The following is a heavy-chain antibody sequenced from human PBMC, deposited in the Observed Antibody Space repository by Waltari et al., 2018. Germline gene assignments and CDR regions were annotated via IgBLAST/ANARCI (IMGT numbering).Heavy chain of an antibody. J-gene: IGHJ5*02. CDR2: MNPNSGNT. D-gene: IGHD2-15*01. Sequence: QVQLVQSGAEVKKPGASVKVSCKASGYTFTSYDINWVRQATGQGLEVMGWMNPNSGNTGYAQKFQGRVTITRNTSISTAYMGLSSLRSEDTAVYYCSRGGCSGGSCYGNWFDPWGQGTLVTVSS. V-gene: IGHV1-8*03. CDR3: SRGGCSGGSCYGNWFDP. CDR1: GYTFTSYD.